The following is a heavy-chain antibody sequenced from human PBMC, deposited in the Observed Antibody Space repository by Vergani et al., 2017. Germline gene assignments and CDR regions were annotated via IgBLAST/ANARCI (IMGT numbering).Heavy chain of an antibody. CDR3: ERLISGDGDYRGYNDY. J-gene: IGHJ4*02. Sequence: VQLVQSGAEVKKPGSSVKVSCKASGGTFSSYAISWVRQAPGQGLEWMGGIIPIFGTANYAQKFQGRVTITADESTSTAYMALSSLRSEDTAVYYCERLISGDGDYRGYNDYWGQGTLVTVSS. V-gene: IGHV1-69*01. CDR1: GGTFSSYA. D-gene: IGHD4-17*01. CDR2: IIPIFGTA.